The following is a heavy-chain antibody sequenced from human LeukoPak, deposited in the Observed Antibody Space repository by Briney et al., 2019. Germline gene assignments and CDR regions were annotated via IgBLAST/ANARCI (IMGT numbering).Heavy chain of an antibody. CDR3: ARDGQTGTTVY. CDR1: GFTFSSYS. Sequence: PGGSLRLSCAASGFTFSSYSMNWVRQAPGKGLELVSSISSSSSYIYYADSVKGRFTISRDNAKNSLHLQMNSLRAEDTAVYYCARDGQTGTTVYWGQGTLVTVSS. V-gene: IGHV3-21*01. J-gene: IGHJ4*02. D-gene: IGHD1-7*01. CDR2: ISSSSSYI.